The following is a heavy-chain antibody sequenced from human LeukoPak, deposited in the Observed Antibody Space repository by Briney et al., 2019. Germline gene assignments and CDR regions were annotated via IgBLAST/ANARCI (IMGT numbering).Heavy chain of an antibody. CDR1: GGTFSSYA. CDR2: IIPIFGTA. Sequence: ASVKVSCKASGGTFSSYAISWVRQAPGQGLEGMGGIIPIFGTATYAKKFQGRVMITTDESTSTAYMELSSLRSEDTAVYYCARRGDSRSGYYNLDYWGQGTLVTVSS. D-gene: IGHD3-3*01. V-gene: IGHV1-69*05. J-gene: IGHJ4*02. CDR3: ARRGDSRSGYYNLDY.